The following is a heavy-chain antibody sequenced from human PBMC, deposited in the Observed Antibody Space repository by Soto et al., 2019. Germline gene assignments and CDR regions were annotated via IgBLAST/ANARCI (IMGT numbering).Heavy chain of an antibody. D-gene: IGHD4-4*01. CDR2: IYPGDSDT. J-gene: IGHJ6*02. Sequence: GESLKISCKGSGYSFTSYWIGWVRQMPGNGLEWMGIIYPGDSDTRYSPSFQGQVTISADKSISTAYLQWSSLKASDTAMYYCARSLSRTVTKLPSYYYGMDVWGQGTTVTVSS. V-gene: IGHV5-51*01. CDR3: ARSLSRTVTKLPSYYYGMDV. CDR1: GYSFTSYW.